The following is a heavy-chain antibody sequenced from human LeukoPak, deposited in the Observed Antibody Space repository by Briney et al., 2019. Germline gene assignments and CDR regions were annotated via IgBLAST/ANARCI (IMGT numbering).Heavy chain of an antibody. Sequence: PSETLSLTCTVSGYSIKSGYYWGWIRQPPGKGLEWIGRIYTSGSTNYNPSLKSRVTISVDTSKNQFSLKLSPVTAADTAVYYCARVRHYDDSSGRSYWYFDLWGRGTLVTVSS. CDR3: ARVRHYDDSSGRSYWYFDL. J-gene: IGHJ2*01. D-gene: IGHD3-22*01. CDR1: GYSIKSGYY. CDR2: IYTSGST. V-gene: IGHV4-38-2*02.